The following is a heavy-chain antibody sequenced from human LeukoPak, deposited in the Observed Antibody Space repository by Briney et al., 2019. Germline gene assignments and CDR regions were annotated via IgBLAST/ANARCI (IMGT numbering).Heavy chain of an antibody. CDR1: GGSISSNNW. J-gene: IGHJ4*02. V-gene: IGHV4-4*02. CDR3: AKKDINSGGFNY. D-gene: IGHD4-23*01. CDR2: IYHSGST. Sequence: SETLSLTCAVSGGSISSNNWWSWVRQPPGKGLEWIGEIYHSGSTTYNPSLKSRVTISVDKSKNQFSLELSSVAAADTAVYFCAKKDINSGGFNYWGKEPLFTVSS.